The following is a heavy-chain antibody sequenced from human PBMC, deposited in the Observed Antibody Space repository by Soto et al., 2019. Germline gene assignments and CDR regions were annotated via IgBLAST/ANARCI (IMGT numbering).Heavy chain of an antibody. CDR2: INPNSGGT. V-gene: IGHV1-2*02. CDR1: GYTFTGYY. Sequence: ASVKVSCKASGYTFTGYYMHWVRQAPGQGLEWMGWINPNSGGTNYAQKFQGRVTMTRDTSISTAYMELSRLRSDDTAVYYCAREVPDQTATDDIVVVVAATSGWFDPWGQGTLVTVSS. CDR3: AREVPDQTATDDIVVVVAATSGWFDP. J-gene: IGHJ5*02. D-gene: IGHD2-15*01.